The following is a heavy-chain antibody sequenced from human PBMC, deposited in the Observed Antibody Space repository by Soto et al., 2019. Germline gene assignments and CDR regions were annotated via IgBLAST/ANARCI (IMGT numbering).Heavy chain of an antibody. D-gene: IGHD3-10*01. V-gene: IGHV3-30*18. CDR3: AKTDRKLPLWFTIGDV. Sequence: QVQLVESGGGVVQPGRSLRLSCAASGFTFSSYGMHWVRQAPGKGLEWVAVISYDGNNKYYADSVKGRFTISRDNPKNTLYLQMNSLRAEDTAVYYCAKTDRKLPLWFTIGDVWGQGTTVTVSS. CDR2: ISYDGNNK. J-gene: IGHJ6*02. CDR1: GFTFSSYG.